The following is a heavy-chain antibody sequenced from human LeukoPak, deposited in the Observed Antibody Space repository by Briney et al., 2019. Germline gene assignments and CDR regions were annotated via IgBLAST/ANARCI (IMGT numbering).Heavy chain of an antibody. V-gene: IGHV4-38-2*02. D-gene: IGHD4-17*01. CDR3: AVTVTTSLRFQFDP. J-gene: IGHJ5*02. CDR2: IYHSGST. CDR1: GYSISSGYY. Sequence: SETLSLTCTVSGYSISSGYYWGWIRQPPGKGLEWIGSIYHSGSTYYNPSLKSRVTISVDTSKNQFSLKLSSVTAADTAVYYCAVTVTTSLRFQFDPWGQGTLVTVSS.